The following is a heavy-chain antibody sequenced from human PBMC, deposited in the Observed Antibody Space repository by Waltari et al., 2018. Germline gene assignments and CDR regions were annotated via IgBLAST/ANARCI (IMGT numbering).Heavy chain of an antibody. V-gene: IGHV3-23*03. CDR3: AKDIDWGSGFDY. Sequence: EVQLLESGGGLVQPGGSLRLSCAASGFTFSSYAMSWVRQAPGKGLEWVSVIYSGGSTYYADSVKGRFTISRDNSKNTLYLQMNSLRAEDTAVYYCAKDIDWGSGFDYWGQGTLVTVSS. J-gene: IGHJ4*02. CDR2: IYSGGST. CDR1: GFTFSSYA. D-gene: IGHD7-27*01.